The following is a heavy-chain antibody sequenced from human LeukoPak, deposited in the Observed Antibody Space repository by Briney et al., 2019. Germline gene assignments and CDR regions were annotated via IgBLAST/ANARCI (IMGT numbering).Heavy chain of an antibody. Sequence: PSETLSLTCTVSGGSISSSNYYWGWIRQPPGKGLEWIGSIYYSGSTYYNPSLKSRVTISVDTSKNQFSLKLSSVTAADTAVYYCARDPLSGPGAFDIWGQGTMVTVSS. D-gene: IGHD3-16*02. CDR1: GGSISSSNYY. J-gene: IGHJ3*02. V-gene: IGHV4-39*07. CDR3: ARDPLSGPGAFDI. CDR2: IYYSGST.